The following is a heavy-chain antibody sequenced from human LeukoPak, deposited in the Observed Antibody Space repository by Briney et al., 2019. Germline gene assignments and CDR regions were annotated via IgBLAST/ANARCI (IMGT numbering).Heavy chain of an antibody. J-gene: IGHJ4*02. Sequence: GGPLRLSCAASGFPFSNYNMNWVRKAPGKGLEWVSSISSSNNYIYHADSVKGRFTISRDNAKNSLYLQMNSLRAEDTAVYYCARRSPNYYFDYWGQGTPVSVSS. V-gene: IGHV3-21*01. CDR3: ARRSPNYYFDY. CDR2: ISSSNNYI. CDR1: GFPFSNYN.